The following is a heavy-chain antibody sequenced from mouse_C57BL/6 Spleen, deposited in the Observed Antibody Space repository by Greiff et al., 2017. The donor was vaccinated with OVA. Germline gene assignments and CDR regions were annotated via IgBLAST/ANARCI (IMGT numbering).Heavy chain of an antibody. J-gene: IGHJ3*01. D-gene: IGHD2-4*01. CDR2: INPNNGGT. CDR3: ARHGGLRPRFAY. CDR1: GYTFTDYN. V-gene: IGHV1-22*01. Sequence: EVQLQQSGPELVKPGASVKMSCKASGYTFTDYNMHWVKQSHGKSLEWIGYINPNNGGTSYNQKFKGKATLTVNKSSSTAYMELRSLTSEDSAVYYCARHGGLRPRFAYWGQGTLVTVSA.